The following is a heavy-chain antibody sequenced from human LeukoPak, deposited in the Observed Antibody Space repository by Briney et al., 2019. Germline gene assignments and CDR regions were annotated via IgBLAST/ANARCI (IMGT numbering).Heavy chain of an antibody. V-gene: IGHV3-23*01. J-gene: IGHJ4*02. CDR2: ISGSGGST. Sequence: GGSLRLSCAASGFTFSSYAMSWVRQAPGKGLEWVSAISGSGGSTYYADSVKGRFTISRDNSKNTLYLQMNSLRAEDTAVYYCAKDLWSGYCSGGSCYSSRGLVGYWGQGTLVTVSS. CDR3: AKDLWSGYCSGGSCYSSRGLVGY. D-gene: IGHD2-15*01. CDR1: GFTFSSYA.